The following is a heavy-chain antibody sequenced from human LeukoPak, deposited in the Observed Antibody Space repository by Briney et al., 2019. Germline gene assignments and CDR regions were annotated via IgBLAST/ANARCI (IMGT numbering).Heavy chain of an antibody. CDR2: ISSSSSTI. CDR1: GFTFSSYS. J-gene: IGHJ3*02. V-gene: IGHV3-48*01. D-gene: IGHD3-16*01. Sequence: PGGSLRLSCAASGFTFSSYSMNWVRQAPGKGLEWVSYISSSSSTIYYADSVKGRFTISRDNAKNSLYLQMNSLRAEDTAVYYCARGGHAAAFDIWGQGTMVTVSS. CDR3: ARGGHAAAFDI.